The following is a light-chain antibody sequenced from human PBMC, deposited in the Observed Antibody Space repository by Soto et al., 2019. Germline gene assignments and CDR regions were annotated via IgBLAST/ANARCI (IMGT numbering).Light chain of an antibody. J-gene: IGKJ2*01. CDR2: DAS. V-gene: IGKV3-20*01. CDR1: QSLSKSN. CDR3: QHYDNSPPFT. Sequence: EIVLTQSPGTLSLSPGERATLSCRASQSLSKSNLAWYQQKPGQSPRLLIYDASSRATGIADRFSGSGSGTDFTLTISRLEPEDFAVYFCQHYDNSPPFTFGQGTKLEIK.